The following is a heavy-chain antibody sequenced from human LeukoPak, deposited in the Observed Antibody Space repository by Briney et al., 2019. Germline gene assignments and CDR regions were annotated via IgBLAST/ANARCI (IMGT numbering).Heavy chain of an antibody. D-gene: IGHD7-27*01. Sequence: KPGGSLRLSCAASGFTFSSYSMNWVRQAPGKGLEWVSYISSSSSTIYYADSVKGRFTISRDNAKNSLYLQMNSLRADDTAVYYCAKVLGNWYFDLWGPGTMVTVSS. CDR3: AKVLGNWYFDL. J-gene: IGHJ2*01. CDR2: ISSSSSTI. CDR1: GFTFSSYS. V-gene: IGHV3-48*01.